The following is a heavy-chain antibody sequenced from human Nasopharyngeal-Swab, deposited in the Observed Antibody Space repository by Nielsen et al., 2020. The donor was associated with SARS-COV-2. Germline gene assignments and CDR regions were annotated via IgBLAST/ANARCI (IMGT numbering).Heavy chain of an antibody. CDR1: GYTFTGYY. V-gene: IGHV1-2*06. CDR2: INPNSGGT. CDR3: ARAGSAYYYYYMDV. Sequence: ASVKVSYKASGYTFTGYYMHWVRQAPGQGLEWMGRINPNSGGTNYAQKFQGRVTMTRDTSISTAYMELSRLRSDDTAVYYCARAGSAYYYYYMDVWGKGTTVTVSS. J-gene: IGHJ6*03.